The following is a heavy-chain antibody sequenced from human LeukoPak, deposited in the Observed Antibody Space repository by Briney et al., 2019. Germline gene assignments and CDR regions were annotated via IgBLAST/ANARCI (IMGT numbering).Heavy chain of an antibody. V-gene: IGHV1-69*06. J-gene: IGHJ5*02. Sequence: ASVKVSCKASGGTFNSYAISWVRQAPGQGLEWMGGIIPIFGTTNYARKFRGRVTLTADKSTRTAYMELSSLRSEDTAVYYCARDLPGGDYEHNWFDPWGQGTLVTVSS. D-gene: IGHD4-17*01. CDR1: GGTFNSYA. CDR3: ARDLPGGDYEHNWFDP. CDR2: IIPIFGTT.